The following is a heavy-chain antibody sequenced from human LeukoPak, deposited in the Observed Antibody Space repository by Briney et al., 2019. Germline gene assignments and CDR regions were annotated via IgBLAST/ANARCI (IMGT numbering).Heavy chain of an antibody. Sequence: KASETLSLTCTVSGGSISSGTYFWTWIRQPAGKGLEYIGLIYTSATTKYNPSLQSRVTISVTTSKIQFSLNLSSVTAADTAVYYCARGSYRSAFDYWGQGTLVTVSS. J-gene: IGHJ4*02. D-gene: IGHD3-16*02. CDR3: ARGSYRSAFDY. CDR2: IYTSATT. CDR1: GGSISSGTYF. V-gene: IGHV4-61*02.